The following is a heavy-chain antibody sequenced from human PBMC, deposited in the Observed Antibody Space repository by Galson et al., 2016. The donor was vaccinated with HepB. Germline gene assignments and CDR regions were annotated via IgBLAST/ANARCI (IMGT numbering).Heavy chain of an antibody. D-gene: IGHD1-26*01. V-gene: IGHV3-23*01. CDR3: AKNRQSYVPGDS. J-gene: IGHJ4*02. CDR2: SDISGAP. CDR1: GFIFSNYP. Sequence: SLRLSCAASGFIFSNYPMYWVRQAPGKGLEWVSASDISGAPYYADSVEGRFTISRDYSKNTLFLQMDFLRPEDTAVYYFAKNRQSYVPGDSWGQGTLVTVSS.